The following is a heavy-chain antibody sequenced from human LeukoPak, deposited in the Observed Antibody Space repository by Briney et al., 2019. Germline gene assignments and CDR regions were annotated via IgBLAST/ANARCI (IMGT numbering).Heavy chain of an antibody. CDR3: ARTATVTTDYYYYMDV. CDR1: GFTFDDYG. V-gene: IGHV3-20*04. D-gene: IGHD4-17*01. CDR2: INWNGGST. J-gene: IGHJ6*03. Sequence: GGSLRLSCAASGFTFDDYGMSWVRQAPGKGLEWVSGINWNGGSTGYADSVKGRFTISRDNAKNSLYLQMNSLRAEDTALYYCARTATVTTDYYYYMDVWGKGTTVTVSS.